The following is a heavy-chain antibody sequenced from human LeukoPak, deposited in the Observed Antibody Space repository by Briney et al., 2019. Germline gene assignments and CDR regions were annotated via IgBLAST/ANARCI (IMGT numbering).Heavy chain of an antibody. D-gene: IGHD6-19*01. Sequence: PGGSLRLSCAASGFNFSNYAMHWVRQAPGKGLEWVAFIRYDGSNKYYADSVKGRFTISRDNSKNTLYLQMNSLRAEDTAVYYCASTYSSGWYYFDYWGQGTLVTVSS. CDR3: ASTYSSGWYYFDY. CDR1: GFNFSNYA. J-gene: IGHJ4*02. V-gene: IGHV3-30*02. CDR2: IRYDGSNK.